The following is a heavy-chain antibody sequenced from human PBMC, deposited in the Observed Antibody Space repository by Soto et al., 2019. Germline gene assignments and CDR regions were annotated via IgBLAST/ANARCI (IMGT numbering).Heavy chain of an antibody. CDR1: GVSISSAGYY. CDR2: INHSGST. CDR3: AREPRVWLGSGSCYWFDP. Sequence: QVQLQESGPRLVKPSQTLSLTCNVSGVSISSAGYYWSWIRQHPGKGLEWIGYINHSGSTYYTPSVKSRVXIXVDXSQNPFSLDLSSVTAADTAVYYCAREPRVWLGSGSCYWFDPWGQGTLVTVSS. D-gene: IGHD3-10*01. J-gene: IGHJ5*02. V-gene: IGHV4-31*03.